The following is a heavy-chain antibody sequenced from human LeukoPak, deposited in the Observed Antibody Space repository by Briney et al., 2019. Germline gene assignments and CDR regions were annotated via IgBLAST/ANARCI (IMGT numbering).Heavy chain of an antibody. CDR2: IYYSGST. J-gene: IGHJ3*02. D-gene: IGHD3-22*01. Sequence: SETLSLTCTVSGGSISSSSYYWGWIRQPPGKGLEWIGSIYYSGSTYYNPSLKSRVTISVDTSKNQFSLKLSSVTAADTAVYYCARFHPRPEPYYYDSSGYQGDAFDIWGQGTMVTVSS. CDR3: ARFHPRPEPYYYDSSGYQGDAFDI. V-gene: IGHV4-39*07. CDR1: GGSISSSSYY.